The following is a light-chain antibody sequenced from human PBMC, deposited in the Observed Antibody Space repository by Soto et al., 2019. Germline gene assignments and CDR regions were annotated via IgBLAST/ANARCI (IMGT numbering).Light chain of an antibody. CDR2: SNT. Sequence: QSVLTQTPSASGAPGQTVTISCTGSASNVESETVNWYQQLPGTAPKLLVYSNTKRPSAVPDRFSSSKSGTAASLAISNLQPEDEADYYCVAWAANVNGWVFGGGTQLTVL. V-gene: IGLV1-44*01. J-gene: IGLJ7*01. CDR3: VAWAANVNGWV. CDR1: ASNVESET.